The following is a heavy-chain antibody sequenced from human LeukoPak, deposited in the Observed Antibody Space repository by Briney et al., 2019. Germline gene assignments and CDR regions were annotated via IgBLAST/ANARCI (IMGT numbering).Heavy chain of an antibody. Sequence: PSDTLSLTCAVSGASISSYYWSWIRQPPRKGLAWIGYIYYSGSTNYNPSLKSGVTISVDTSKNQFSLKLSSVTAADTAVYYCAGTQYSSSAGYYYYMDVWGKGTTVTVSS. D-gene: IGHD6-6*01. CDR2: IYYSGST. CDR1: GASISSYY. V-gene: IGHV4-59*01. J-gene: IGHJ6*03. CDR3: AGTQYSSSAGYYYYMDV.